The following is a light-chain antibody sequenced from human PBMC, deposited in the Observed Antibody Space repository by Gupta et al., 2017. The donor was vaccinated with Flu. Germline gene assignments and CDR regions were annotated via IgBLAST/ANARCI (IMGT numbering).Light chain of an antibody. CDR3: MQGAHWPWA. V-gene: IGKV2-30*01. J-gene: IGKJ1*01. CDR1: HGLVYSDGNTY. CDR2: QVS. Sequence: DVVMTQSPLSLPVTLGQQASISCRSSHGLVYSDGNTYLHWFQQRPGQSPRRLIHQVSHRESGVPDRFSGIGSGTDFTLKISRVEAEDVGIYFCMQGAHWPWAFGQGTTVEIK.